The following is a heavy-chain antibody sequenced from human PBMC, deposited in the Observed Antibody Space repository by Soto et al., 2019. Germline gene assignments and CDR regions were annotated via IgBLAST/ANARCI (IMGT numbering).Heavy chain of an antibody. J-gene: IGHJ4*02. CDR3: AIVGARPPDY. CDR2: MNPNSGNT. CDR1: GYTFTSYD. Sequence: ASVNVSRKASGYTFTSYDSTWVRQATGQGLEWMGWMNPNSGNTGYAQKFQGRVTMTRNTAINTAYMELSSLSSEDTAVYYCAIVGARPPDYWGQGTLVTVSS. V-gene: IGHV1-8*02. D-gene: IGHD1-26*01.